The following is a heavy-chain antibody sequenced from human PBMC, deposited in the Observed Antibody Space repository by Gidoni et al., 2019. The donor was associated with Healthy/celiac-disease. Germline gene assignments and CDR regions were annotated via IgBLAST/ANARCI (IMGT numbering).Heavy chain of an antibody. D-gene: IGHD2-2*02. Sequence: QVQLHESGPGLVRPSQTLSLTCTVSGGSIRSGWYYWSWIRQHPGKGLEWIGYIYYSGSTYYNPSLKSRVTISVDTSKNQFSLKLSSVTAADTAVYYCARTPPAVPAAIHNYYYMDVWGKGTTVTVSS. CDR3: ARTPPAVPAAIHNYYYMDV. CDR2: IYYSGST. J-gene: IGHJ6*03. CDR1: GGSIRSGWYY. V-gene: IGHV4-31*03.